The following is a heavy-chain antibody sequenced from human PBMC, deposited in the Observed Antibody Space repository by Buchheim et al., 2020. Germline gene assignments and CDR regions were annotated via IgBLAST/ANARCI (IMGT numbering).Heavy chain of an antibody. V-gene: IGHV1-69*01. CDR1: GGTFSSYA. D-gene: IGHD1-7*01. CDR2: IIPIFGTA. Sequence: QVQLVQSGAEVKKPGSSVKVSCKASGGTFSSYAISWVRQAPGQGLEWMGGIIPIFGTANYAQKFQGRVTITADESTSPAYMELSSLRSEDTAVYYCASNGRVEELSDPNEYYYYGMDVWGQGTT. J-gene: IGHJ6*02. CDR3: ASNGRVEELSDPNEYYYYGMDV.